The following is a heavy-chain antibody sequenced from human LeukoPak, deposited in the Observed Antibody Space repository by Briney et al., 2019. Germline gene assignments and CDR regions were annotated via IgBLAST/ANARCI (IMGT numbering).Heavy chain of an antibody. CDR3: ARLHYDVLAGPFDY. Sequence: GGSLRLSRTASGFTFGDYAMSWFRQAPGKGLEWVSIIYSGGATFYADSVKGRFTISRENSKNTLWLQMNSLRAEDTAVYYCARLHYDVLAGPFDYWGQGTLVTVSS. CDR1: GFTFGDYA. D-gene: IGHD3-9*01. CDR2: IYSGGAT. J-gene: IGHJ4*02. V-gene: IGHV3-66*04.